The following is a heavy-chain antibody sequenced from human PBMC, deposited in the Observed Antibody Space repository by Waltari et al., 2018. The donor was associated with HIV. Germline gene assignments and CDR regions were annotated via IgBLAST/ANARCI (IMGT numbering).Heavy chain of an antibody. CDR1: GSTFRNYG. V-gene: IGHV3-30*02. CDR3: AELTIVMLSDSGLDAFDI. J-gene: IGHJ3*02. CDR2: RRFDGSTS. D-gene: IGHD3-22*01. Sequence: QLQLVESGGGVVQPGRSRRPSCGASGSTFRNYGMHWVRQAPGKGLEWVAFRRFDGSTSLDADTVKGGFTSSRDNSKKTIYLQMNSLITEDRAVYYSAELTIVMLSDSGLDAFDIWGQGTAVTVS.